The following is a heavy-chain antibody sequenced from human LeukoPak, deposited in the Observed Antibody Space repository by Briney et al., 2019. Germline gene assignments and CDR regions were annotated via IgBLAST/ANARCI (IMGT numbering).Heavy chain of an antibody. J-gene: IGHJ4*02. CDR1: GFTFRSHA. CDR3: ARDPGVVAFHYFDF. D-gene: IGHD3-3*01. Sequence: PGGSLRLSCAASGFTFRSHAMAWVRQAPGKGLEWVSAIGGLGSSTYYGDSVKGRFTISRDNSKNTVYLQMDSLRVEDTAVYYCARDPGVVAFHYFDFWGQGTLIPVAS. CDR2: IGGLGSST. V-gene: IGHV3-23*01.